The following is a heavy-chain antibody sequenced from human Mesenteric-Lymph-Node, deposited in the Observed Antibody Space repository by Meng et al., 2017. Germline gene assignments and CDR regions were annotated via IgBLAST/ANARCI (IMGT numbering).Heavy chain of an antibody. CDR2: ISGSGGST. V-gene: IGHV3-23*01. J-gene: IGHJ4*02. CDR3: AKPYYYDSSGYPDY. Sequence: GESLKISCAASGFTLSSYAMSWVRQAPGKGLEWVSAISGSGGSTYYADSVKGRFTISRDNSKNTLYLQMNSLRAEDTAVYYCAKPYYYDSSGYPDYWGQGTLVTVSS. CDR1: GFTLSSYA. D-gene: IGHD3-22*01.